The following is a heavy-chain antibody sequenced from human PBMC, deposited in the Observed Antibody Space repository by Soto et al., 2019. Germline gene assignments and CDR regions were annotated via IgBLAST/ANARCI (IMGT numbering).Heavy chain of an antibody. CDR1: GYSFTDYH. CDR3: ARGDSTDCSNGVCSFFYNHDMDV. V-gene: IGHV1-2*04. CDR2: INPKSGGT. J-gene: IGHJ6*02. D-gene: IGHD2-8*01. Sequence: ASVKVSCKASGYSFTDYHIHWVRQAPGQGLEWLGRINPKSGGTSTAQKFQGWVTMTTDTSISTASMELTRLTSDDTAIYYCARGDSTDCSNGVCSFFYNHDMDVWGQGTTATVSS.